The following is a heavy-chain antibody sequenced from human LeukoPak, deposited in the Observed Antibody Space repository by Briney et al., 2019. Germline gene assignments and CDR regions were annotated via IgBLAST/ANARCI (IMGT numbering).Heavy chain of an antibody. J-gene: IGHJ3*02. D-gene: IGHD2-15*01. CDR1: GGSFSGYY. CDR2: INHSGST. V-gene: IGHV4-34*01. Sequence: SETLSLTCAVYGGSFSGYYWSWIRQPPGKGLEWIGEINHSGSTNYNPSLKSRVTISVDTSTSTVYMELSSLRSEDTAVYYCARDLGYCSGGSCSTAGAFDIWGQGTMVTVSS. CDR3: ARDLGYCSGGSCSTAGAFDI.